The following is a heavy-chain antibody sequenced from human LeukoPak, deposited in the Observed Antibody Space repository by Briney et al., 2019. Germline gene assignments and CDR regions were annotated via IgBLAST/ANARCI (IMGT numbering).Heavy chain of an antibody. D-gene: IGHD2-15*01. CDR2: MNPNSGNT. CDR1: GYTFTSYD. J-gene: IGHJ4*02. V-gene: IGHV1-8*01. CDR3: ARGPHASVVAAPFDY. Sequence: ASVKVSCKASGYTFTSYDINWVRQATGHGLEWMGWMNPNSGNTGYAQKFQGRVTMTRNTSISTAYMELSSLRSEDTAVYYCARGPHASVVAAPFDYWGQGTLVTVSP.